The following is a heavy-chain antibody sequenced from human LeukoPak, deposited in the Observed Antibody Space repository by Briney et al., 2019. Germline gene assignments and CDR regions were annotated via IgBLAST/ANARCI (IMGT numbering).Heavy chain of an antibody. Sequence: GGSLRLSCAASGFTFSSYAMSWVRQAPGKGLEWVSAISGSGGSTYYADSVKGRFTISRDNSKNTLYLQMNSLRAEDTAVYYCAKDLNIVVVPAAPPAFDIWGQGTMVTVSS. CDR3: AKDLNIVVVPAAPPAFDI. CDR1: GFTFSSYA. D-gene: IGHD2-2*01. J-gene: IGHJ3*02. CDR2: ISGSGGST. V-gene: IGHV3-23*01.